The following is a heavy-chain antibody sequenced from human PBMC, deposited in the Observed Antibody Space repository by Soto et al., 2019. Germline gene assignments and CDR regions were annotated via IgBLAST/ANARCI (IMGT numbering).Heavy chain of an antibody. CDR1: GGSVSSGTYY. Sequence: PSETLSLTCTVSGGSVSSGTYYWSWVRQPPGKGLEWIGHISYSGSPNYNPSLKSRVTISIDTSKNQFSLKLNSMTAADTAVYYCARGTYCSGGSCYSSNWFDPWGQGTLVTVSS. CDR2: ISYSGSP. J-gene: IGHJ5*02. CDR3: ARGTYCSGGSCYSSNWFDP. D-gene: IGHD2-15*01. V-gene: IGHV4-61*01.